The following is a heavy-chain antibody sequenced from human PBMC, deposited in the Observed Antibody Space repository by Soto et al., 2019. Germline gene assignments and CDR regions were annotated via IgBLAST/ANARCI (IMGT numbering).Heavy chain of an antibody. V-gene: IGHV3-30-3*01. Sequence: GSLRLSCAASGFTFSSYAMHWVRQAPGKGLGWVAVISYDGSNKYYADSVKGRFTISRDNSKNTLYLQMNSLRAEDTAVYYCARASDYGDYCLIYWGQGTLVTVSS. CDR1: GFTFSSYA. J-gene: IGHJ4*02. CDR2: ISYDGSNK. CDR3: ARASDYGDYCLIY. D-gene: IGHD4-17*01.